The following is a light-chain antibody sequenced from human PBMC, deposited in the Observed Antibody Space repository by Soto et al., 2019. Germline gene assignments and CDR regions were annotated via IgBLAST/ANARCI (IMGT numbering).Light chain of an antibody. CDR3: SSYTSSSTRV. Sequence: QSVLPQPASVSGSPGQSITISCTGTSSDVGGYNYVSWYQQHPGKAPKLMIYEVSTRPSGVSNRFSGSKSGNTASLTISGLQAEDEADYYCSSYTSSSTRVFGGGTKVTVL. J-gene: IGLJ3*02. CDR2: EVS. V-gene: IGLV2-14*01. CDR1: SSDVGGYNY.